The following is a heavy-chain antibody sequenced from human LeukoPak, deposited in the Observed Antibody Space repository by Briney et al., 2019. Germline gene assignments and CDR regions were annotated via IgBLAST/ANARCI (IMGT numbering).Heavy chain of an antibody. D-gene: IGHD1-20*01. Sequence: PSETLSLTCTVSGGSISSGGYHWSWIRQHPGKGLEWIGYIYYSGSTYYSPSLKSRVTISVDTSKNQFSLKLSSVTAADTAVYFCARATITPRALDYWGQGTLVTVSS. V-gene: IGHV4-31*03. CDR2: IYYSGST. CDR1: GGSISSGGYH. J-gene: IGHJ4*02. CDR3: ARATITPRALDY.